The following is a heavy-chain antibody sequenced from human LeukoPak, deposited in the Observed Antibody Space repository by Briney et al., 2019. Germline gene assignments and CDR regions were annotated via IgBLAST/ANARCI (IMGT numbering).Heavy chain of an antibody. J-gene: IGHJ3*02. D-gene: IGHD3-9*01. V-gene: IGHV3-7*01. CDR2: IKQDGSEK. CDR3: ASQYAYYDILTGPGAFDI. CDR1: GFTFSSYW. Sequence: GGSLRLSCAASGFTFSSYWMSWVRQAPGKGLEWVANIKQDGSEKYYVDSVKGRFTISRDKAKNSLYLQMNSLRAEDTAVYYCASQYAYYDILTGPGAFDIWGQGTMVTVSS.